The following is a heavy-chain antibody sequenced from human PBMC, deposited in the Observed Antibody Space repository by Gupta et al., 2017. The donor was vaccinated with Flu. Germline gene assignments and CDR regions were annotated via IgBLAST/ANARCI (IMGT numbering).Heavy chain of an antibody. CDR3: GSTDTWNGRFLDY. D-gene: IGHD1-20*01. J-gene: IGHJ4*02. V-gene: IGHV1-18*01. Sequence: QVQLVQSGTEVKKVGASVKVSCMASGYTFSSYAISWVLQAPGQGLEWMGWISGYVGNTNYAQKFQGRVTMTTDTSTNTAYMELRSLRVDDTAKYYCGSTDTWNGRFLDYWGQGTLVTVSS. CDR1: GYTFSSYA. CDR2: ISGYVGNT.